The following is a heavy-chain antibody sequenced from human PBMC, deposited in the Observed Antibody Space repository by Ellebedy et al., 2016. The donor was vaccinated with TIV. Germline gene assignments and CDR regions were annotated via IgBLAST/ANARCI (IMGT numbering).Heavy chain of an antibody. CDR3: ARGVTTIGS. J-gene: IGHJ4*02. CDR1: GGSGSISTYY. V-gene: IGHV4-4*07. D-gene: IGHD4-17*01. Sequence: SETLSLTCTVSGGSGSISTYYWSWIRHPAGKGLEWIGHIYTSGSTNYNPSLKSRVTMSVDTSNNQFSLKLSSVTAADTAVYYCARGVTTIGSWGQGTLVTVSS. CDR2: IYTSGST.